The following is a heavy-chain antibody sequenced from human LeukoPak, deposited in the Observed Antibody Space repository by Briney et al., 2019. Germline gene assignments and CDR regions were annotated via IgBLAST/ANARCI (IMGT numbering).Heavy chain of an antibody. J-gene: IGHJ4*02. D-gene: IGHD1-26*01. Sequence: GGSLRLSCAASGFTFSSYSMNWVRQAPAKGLVWVSSISSSSSYIYYADSVKGRFTISRDNAKNSLYLQMNSLRAEDTAVYYCARDSSGSFDYWGQGTLVTVSS. V-gene: IGHV3-21*01. CDR1: GFTFSSYS. CDR3: ARDSSGSFDY. CDR2: ISSSSSYI.